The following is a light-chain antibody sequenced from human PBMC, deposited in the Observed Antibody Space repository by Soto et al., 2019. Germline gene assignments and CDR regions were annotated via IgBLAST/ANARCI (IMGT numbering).Light chain of an antibody. CDR2: AAS. J-gene: IGKJ5*01. CDR1: QDITDY. Sequence: DIQMTQSTSSLSASGGDRVSITRQASQDITDYLAWYQQKPGKVPPLLLYAASTLQSGVPPRFSGSGSGTDFTLTISSLQTADVATYYCQQHNSAPLITFGQGTRLEIK. V-gene: IGKV1-27*01. CDR3: QQHNSAPLIT.